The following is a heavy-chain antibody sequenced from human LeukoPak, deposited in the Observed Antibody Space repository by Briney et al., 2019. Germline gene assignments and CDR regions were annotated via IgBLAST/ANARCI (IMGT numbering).Heavy chain of an antibody. D-gene: IGHD1-26*01. CDR1: GYTFTGYY. CDR3: ARDAGIVGANWFDP. J-gene: IGHJ5*02. Sequence: ASVKVSCKASGYTFTGYYMHWVRQAPGQGLEWMGWINPNSGGTNYAQKFQGRVTMTRDTSISAAYMELSRLRSDDTAVYYCARDAGIVGANWFDPWGQGTLVTVSS. V-gene: IGHV1-2*02. CDR2: INPNSGGT.